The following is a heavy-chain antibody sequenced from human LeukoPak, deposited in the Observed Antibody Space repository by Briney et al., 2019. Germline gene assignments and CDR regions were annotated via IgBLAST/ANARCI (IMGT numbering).Heavy chain of an antibody. Sequence: GGSLRLSCAASGFTFSSYAMFWVRQAPGQGLAWVSAISGTTGNTYYADSVKGRFTISRDNSKNTVYLQISSLRAEDTAVYYCATPAYRDRGGFEYWGQGTLVTVSS. CDR3: ATPAYRDRGGFEY. D-gene: IGHD1-26*01. V-gene: IGHV3-23*01. CDR1: GFTFSSYA. J-gene: IGHJ4*02. CDR2: ISGTTGNT.